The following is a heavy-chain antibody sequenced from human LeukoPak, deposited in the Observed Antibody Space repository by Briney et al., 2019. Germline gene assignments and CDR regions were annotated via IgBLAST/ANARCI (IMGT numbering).Heavy chain of an antibody. V-gene: IGHV3-23*01. CDR2: ISGSGGST. CDR1: GFTFSSYA. J-gene: IGHJ5*02. D-gene: IGHD5-24*01. Sequence: SGGSLRLSCSASGFTFSSYAMSWVRQAPGKGLEWVSAISGSGGSTYYAHSVKGRFTISRDNSKNTLYLQMNSLRAEDTAVYYCAKKRLLEEADWFDPWGQGTLVTVSS. CDR3: AKKRLLEEADWFDP.